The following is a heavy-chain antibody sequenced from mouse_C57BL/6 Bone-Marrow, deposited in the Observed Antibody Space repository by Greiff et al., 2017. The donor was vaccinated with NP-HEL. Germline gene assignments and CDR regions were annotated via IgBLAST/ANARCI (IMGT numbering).Heavy chain of an antibody. CDR2: IYPRSGNT. CDR1: GYTFTSYG. J-gene: IGHJ2*01. V-gene: IGHV1-81*01. CDR3: ARRNGNSSFDY. Sequence: QVQLQQSGAELARPGASVKLSCKASGYTFTSYGISWVKQRTGQGLEWIGEIYPRSGNTYYNEKFKGKATLTADKSSSTAYMELRSLTSEVSAVYFCARRNGNSSFDYWGQGTTLTVSS. D-gene: IGHD2-1*01.